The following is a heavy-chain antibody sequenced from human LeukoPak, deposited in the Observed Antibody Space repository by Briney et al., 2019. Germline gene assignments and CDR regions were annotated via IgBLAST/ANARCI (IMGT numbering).Heavy chain of an antibody. J-gene: IGHJ3*02. V-gene: IGHV3-21*01. CDR1: GFTFSSYC. CDR2: ISSSSSYI. CDR3: ARGRGGYDRNDAFDI. D-gene: IGHD5-12*01. Sequence: AGSLRLSCAAYGFTFSSYCMNWVRQAPGKGLEWVSSISSSSSYIYYPGSMKGRSTIARDNAKHSLYLQMNSLTAACAAVYYGARGRGGYDRNDAFDIWSQGTMVTVSS.